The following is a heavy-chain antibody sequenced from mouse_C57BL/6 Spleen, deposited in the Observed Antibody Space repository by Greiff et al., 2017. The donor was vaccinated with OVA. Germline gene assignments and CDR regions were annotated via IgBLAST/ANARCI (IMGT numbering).Heavy chain of an antibody. D-gene: IGHD2-5*01. CDR3: ARAYYSNYDAMDY. CDR2: ISSGSSTI. Sequence: DVHLVESGGGLVKPGGSLKLSCAASGFTFSDYGMHWVRQAPEKGLEWVAYISSGSSTIYYADTVKGRFTISRDNAKNTLFLQMTSLRSEDTAMYYCARAYYSNYDAMDYWGQGTSVTVSS. CDR1: GFTFSDYG. V-gene: IGHV5-17*01. J-gene: IGHJ4*01.